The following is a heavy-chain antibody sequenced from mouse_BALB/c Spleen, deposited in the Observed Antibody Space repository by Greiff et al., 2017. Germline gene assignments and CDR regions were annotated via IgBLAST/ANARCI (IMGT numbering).Heavy chain of an antibody. CDR1: GFTFSSYT. J-gene: IGHJ2*01. CDR2: ISSGGSYT. V-gene: IGHV5-6-4*01. Sequence: EVMLVESGGGLVKPGGSLKLSCAASGFTFSSYTMSWVRQTPEKRLEWVATISSGGSYTYYPDSVKGRFTISRDNAKNTLYLQMSSLKSEDTAMYYCTRANWDPHYFDYWGQGTTLTVSS. CDR3: TRANWDPHYFDY. D-gene: IGHD4-1*01.